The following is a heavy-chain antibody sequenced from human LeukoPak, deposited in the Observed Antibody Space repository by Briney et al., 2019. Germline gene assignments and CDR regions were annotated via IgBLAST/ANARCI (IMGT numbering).Heavy chain of an antibody. J-gene: IGHJ4*02. V-gene: IGHV3-9*01. CDR1: GFTFDDYA. CDR3: ANASGGYCSSISCYHFDY. Sequence: GGSLRLSCAASGFTFDDYAMHWARQAPGKGLEWVSSISWNSGNRRYADSVKGRFTISRDNAKNALYLQMNGLRAEDTALYYCANASGGYCSSISCYHFDYWGQGILVTVSS. D-gene: IGHD2-2*01. CDR2: ISWNSGNR.